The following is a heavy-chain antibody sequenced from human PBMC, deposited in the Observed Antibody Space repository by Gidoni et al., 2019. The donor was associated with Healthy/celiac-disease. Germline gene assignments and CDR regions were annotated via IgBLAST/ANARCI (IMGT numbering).Heavy chain of an antibody. D-gene: IGHD5-18*01. CDR3: ASDGRYTSGPPPIDY. Sequence: EVQLVESGGGLVKPGGSLRLSCAASGFTFRTSSMNWVRQAPGKGREWVSSISSSSSYIYYADAVKGRFTISRDNAKNSLFLQMNSLRAEDTAVYYCASDGRYTSGPPPIDYWGQGTLVTVSS. CDR2: ISSSSSYI. CDR1: GFTFRTSS. J-gene: IGHJ4*02. V-gene: IGHV3-21*01.